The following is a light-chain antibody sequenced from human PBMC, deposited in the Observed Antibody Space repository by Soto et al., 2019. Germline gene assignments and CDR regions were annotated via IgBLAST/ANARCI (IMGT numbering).Light chain of an antibody. CDR2: HTS. CDR3: HQRQSWPRP. V-gene: IGKV3-11*01. J-gene: IGKJ1*01. Sequence: IVVSLSLVTLSLSTGETATLSSRASQTVNSRLAWYQHKPGQAPRLLIYHTSNRATGIPARFSGSGSGTDFTLTISSLEPEDFVVYYCHQRQSWPRPFGQGANV. CDR1: QTVNSR.